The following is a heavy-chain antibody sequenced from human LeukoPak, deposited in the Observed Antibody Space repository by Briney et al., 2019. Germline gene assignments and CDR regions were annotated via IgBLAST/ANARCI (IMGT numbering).Heavy chain of an antibody. D-gene: IGHD4-23*01. CDR2: ISYDGSNK. V-gene: IGHV3-30-3*01. CDR3: ARGRPHGNDY. J-gene: IGHJ4*02. CDR1: GFTFCSYA. Sequence: GGSLRLSCAASGFTFCSYAMHWVRQAPGKGLEWVAVISYDGSNKYYADSVKGRFSISRDNAKNTLYLQMNSLRVEDTAVYYCARGRPHGNDYWGQGTLVTVSS.